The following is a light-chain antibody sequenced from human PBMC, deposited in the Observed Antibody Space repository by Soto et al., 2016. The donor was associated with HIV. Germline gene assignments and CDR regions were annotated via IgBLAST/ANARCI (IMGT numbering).Light chain of an antibody. J-gene: IGLJ2*01. CDR1: NIGNKKG. Sequence: SYELTQPPSESVAPGKTARITCGGGNIGNKKGSTGTSRSQTRPLYWSSMIIVTGPQGSPERFSGSNSWNTATLTISRVEAGDEADYYCQVWDMSSGHHVFGGGTKLTVL. CDR3: QVWDMSSGHHV. V-gene: IGLV3-21*03. CDR2: IIV.